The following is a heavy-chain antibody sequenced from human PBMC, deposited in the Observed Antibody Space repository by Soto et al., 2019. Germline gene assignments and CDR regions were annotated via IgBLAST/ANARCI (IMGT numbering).Heavy chain of an antibody. CDR1: GGTFSSYA. CDR2: IIPIFGTA. CDR3: ASRLYCSSTSCYGDSGYYYGMDV. Sequence: QVQLVQSGAEVKKPVSSVKVSCKASGGTFSSYAISWVRQAPGQGLEWMGGIIPIFGTANYAQKFQGRVTITADESTSTAYMELSSLRSEDTAVYYCASRLYCSSTSCYGDSGYYYGMDVWGQGTTVTVSS. V-gene: IGHV1-69*01. D-gene: IGHD2-2*01. J-gene: IGHJ6*02.